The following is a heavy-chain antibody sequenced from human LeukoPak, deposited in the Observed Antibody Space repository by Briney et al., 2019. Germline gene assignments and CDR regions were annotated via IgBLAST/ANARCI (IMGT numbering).Heavy chain of an antibody. CDR1: EFTFSDYY. D-gene: IGHD3-10*01. CDR2: ISGSGATT. CDR3: ATPPLTYNKVFDY. V-gene: IGHV3-23*01. Sequence: GGSLRLSCAASEFTFSDYYMSWVRQAPGKGLEWVSGISGSGATTYYADSVKGRFTISRDNSKNTLYLQMNSLRAEDTAVYYCATPPLTYNKVFDYWGQGTLVTVSS. J-gene: IGHJ4*02.